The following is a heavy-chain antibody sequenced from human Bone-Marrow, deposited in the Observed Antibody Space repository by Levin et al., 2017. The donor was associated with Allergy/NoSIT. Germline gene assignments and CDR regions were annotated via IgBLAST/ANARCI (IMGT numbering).Heavy chain of an antibody. Sequence: GGSLRLSCVGSGFTFRTYSMNWVRQAPGKGLEWVSSISSTSTYVHYADSVRGRLTISRDNAKNSLYLQMNSLRAEDTAIYYCAKMGDNRDSAGYYFDYWGQGTRVTVSS. CDR1: GFTFRTYS. J-gene: IGHJ4*02. CDR2: ISSTSTYV. V-gene: IGHV3-21*06. D-gene: IGHD3-16*01. CDR3: AKMGDNRDSAGYYFDY.